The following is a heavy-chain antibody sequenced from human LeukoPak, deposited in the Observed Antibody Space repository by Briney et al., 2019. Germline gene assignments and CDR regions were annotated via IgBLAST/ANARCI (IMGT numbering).Heavy chain of an antibody. CDR2: IYCSGST. J-gene: IGHJ6*02. D-gene: IGHD2-21*02. V-gene: IGHV4-30-4*01. CDR1: GGSISSGDYY. Sequence: SQTLSLTCTVSGGSISSGDYYWSWIRQPPGKGLEWIGYIYCSGSTYYNPSLKSRVTISVDTSKNQFSLKLSSVTAADTAVYYCARDHIVVVTATQYYYYGMDVWGQGTTVTVSS. CDR3: ARDHIVVVTATQYYYYGMDV.